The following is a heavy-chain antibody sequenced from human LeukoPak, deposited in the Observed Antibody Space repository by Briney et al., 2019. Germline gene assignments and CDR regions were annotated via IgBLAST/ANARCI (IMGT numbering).Heavy chain of an antibody. V-gene: IGHV3-48*02. Sequence: VQPGGSLRLSCKASGFTFSTYSMDWVRQAPGKRLEWVSYIRSSGSPRYYADSVKGRFTISRDDAKSSLYLQMDNLRDEDTAVYYCVRDPDALDFWGQGTLVTVSP. J-gene: IGHJ4*02. CDR1: GFTFSTYS. CDR2: IRSSGSPR. CDR3: VRDPDALDF.